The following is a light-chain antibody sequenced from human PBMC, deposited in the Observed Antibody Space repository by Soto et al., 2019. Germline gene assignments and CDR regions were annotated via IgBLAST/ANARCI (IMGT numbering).Light chain of an antibody. J-gene: IGLJ1*01. CDR1: RSNIGSNY. CDR2: RNN. V-gene: IGLV1-47*01. CDR3: AAWDDSLSGYV. Sequence: QSVLTQPPSASGTPGQRVTISCSGSRSNIGSNYVYWYQQLPGTDPKLLIYRNNQRPSGVPDRFSGSKSGTSASLAISGLRSEDEADYYCAAWDDSLSGYVFGTGTKLTVL.